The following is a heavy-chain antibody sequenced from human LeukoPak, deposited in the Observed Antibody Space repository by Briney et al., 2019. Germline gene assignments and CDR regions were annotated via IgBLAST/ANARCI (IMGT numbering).Heavy chain of an antibody. J-gene: IGHJ4*02. Sequence: SETLSLTCTVSGGSISSGDYYWSWIRQPPGKGLEWIGYIYYSGSTYYNPSLKSRVTISVDTSKNQFSLKLSSVTAADTAVYYCARANQNYYDSNGFDYWGQGTLVTVPS. CDR1: GGSISSGDYY. V-gene: IGHV4-30-4*01. D-gene: IGHD3-22*01. CDR2: IYYSGST. CDR3: ARANQNYYDSNGFDY.